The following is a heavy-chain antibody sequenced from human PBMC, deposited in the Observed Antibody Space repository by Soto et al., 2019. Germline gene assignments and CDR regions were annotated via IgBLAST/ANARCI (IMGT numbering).Heavy chain of an antibody. Sequence: SQTLSLTCAISGDSVSSNSAAWNWIRQSPSRGLEWLGRTYYRSKWYNDYAVSVKSRITINPDTSKNQFSLQPNSVTPEDTAVYYCARDRIAVAGSDYYYYGMDVWGQGTTVTVSS. D-gene: IGHD6-19*01. CDR3: ARDRIAVAGSDYYYYGMDV. CDR1: GDSVSSNSAA. J-gene: IGHJ6*02. V-gene: IGHV6-1*01. CDR2: TYYRSKWYN.